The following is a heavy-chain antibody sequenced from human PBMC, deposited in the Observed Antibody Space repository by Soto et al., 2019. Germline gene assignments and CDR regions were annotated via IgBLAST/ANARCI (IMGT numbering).Heavy chain of an antibody. Sequence: SETLSLTCTVSGGSISHYYWSWIRQSPGKGLEWIGYIHYSGSTNYNPSLKSRIIITVDTPNNQFSLKLNSVTAADTAVHYCARDFRSSGYYTDWGQGSLVTVSS. CDR3: ARDFRSSGYYTD. J-gene: IGHJ4*02. D-gene: IGHD3-22*01. CDR2: IHYSGST. V-gene: IGHV4-59*01. CDR1: GGSISHYY.